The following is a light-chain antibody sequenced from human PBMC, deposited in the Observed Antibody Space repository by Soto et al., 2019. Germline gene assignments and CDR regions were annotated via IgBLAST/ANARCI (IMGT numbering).Light chain of an antibody. CDR2: WAS. Sequence: DIVMTQSPDSLAVSPGERATINCKSSQSILYSSNNKNYLAWYQQKPGQPPKLLIYWASTRESGVPDRFSGGGSETDFTLTISSLQAEDVAVYYCQQHSLPPPTFGGGTKVEI. J-gene: IGKJ4*01. CDR3: QQHSLPPPT. CDR1: QSILYSSNNKNY. V-gene: IGKV4-1*01.